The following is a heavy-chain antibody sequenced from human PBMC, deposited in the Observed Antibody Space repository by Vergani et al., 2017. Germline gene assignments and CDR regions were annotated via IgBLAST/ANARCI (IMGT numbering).Heavy chain of an antibody. D-gene: IGHD3-10*01. CDR2: IYYSGST. Sequence: QVQLQESGPGLVKPSQTLSLTCTVSGGSISSGGYYWSWIRQHPGKGLEWIGYIYYSGSTYYNPSLKSRVTISVETSKNQFSLKLSSVTAADTAVYYCARDTMVRGVNLDYWGQGTLVTVSS. CDR1: GGSISSGGYY. CDR3: ARDTMVRGVNLDY. J-gene: IGHJ4*02. V-gene: IGHV4-31*03.